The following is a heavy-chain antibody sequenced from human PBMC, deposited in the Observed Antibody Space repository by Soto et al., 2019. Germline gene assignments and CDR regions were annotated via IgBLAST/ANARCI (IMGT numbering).Heavy chain of an antibody. J-gene: IGHJ4*02. V-gene: IGHV3-15*07. CDR3: TTSLGIAVAGPFDY. D-gene: IGHD6-19*01. CDR2: IKSKTDGGTT. CDR1: GFTFSNAW. Sequence: GSLRLSCAASGFTFSNAWMNWVRQAPGKGLEWVGRIKSKTDGGTTDYAAPVKGRFTISRDDSKNTLYLQMNSLKTEDTAVYYCTTSLGIAVAGPFDYWGQGTLVTVSS.